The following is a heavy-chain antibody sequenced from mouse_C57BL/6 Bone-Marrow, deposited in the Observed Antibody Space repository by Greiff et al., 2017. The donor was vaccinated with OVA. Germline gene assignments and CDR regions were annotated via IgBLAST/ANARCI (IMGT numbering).Heavy chain of an antibody. J-gene: IGHJ3*01. Sequence: EVKLQESGGGLVKPGGSLKLSCAASGFTFSDYGMHWVRQAPEKGLEWVAYISSGSSTIYYADTVKGRFTISRDNAKNTLFLQMTSLRSEDTAMYYCAERGFAYWGQGTLVTVSA. CDR1: GFTFSDYG. CDR3: AERGFAY. CDR2: ISSGSSTI. V-gene: IGHV5-17*01.